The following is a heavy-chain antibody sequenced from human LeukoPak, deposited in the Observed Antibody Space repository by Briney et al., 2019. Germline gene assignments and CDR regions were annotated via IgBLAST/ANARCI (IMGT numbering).Heavy chain of an antibody. V-gene: IGHV1-2*02. CDR3: ARDLTGDDAFDI. D-gene: IGHD7-27*01. CDR1: GYTFTGYY. CDR2: INPNSGGT. J-gene: IGHJ3*02. Sequence: ASVRVSCKASGYTFTGYYMHWVRQAPGQGLGWMGWINPNSGGTNYAQKFQGRVTMTRDTSISTAYMELSRLRSDDTAVYYCARDLTGDDAFDIWGQGTMVTVSS.